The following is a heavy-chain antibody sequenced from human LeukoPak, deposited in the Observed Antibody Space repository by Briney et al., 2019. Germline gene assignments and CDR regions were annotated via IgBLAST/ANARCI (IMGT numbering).Heavy chain of an antibody. D-gene: IGHD4-17*01. V-gene: IGHV1-46*01. CDR1: GYTFSSYY. CDR2: INPSGGST. J-gene: IGHJ3*02. Sequence: ASVKVSCKASGYTFSSYYMHWVRQAPGQGLDWMGIINPSGGSTSYAQYFQGRVTMTGDTSTSTVYMELSSLRSEDTAVYYCARGDTVTIDAFDIWGQGTMVTVSS. CDR3: ARGDTVTIDAFDI.